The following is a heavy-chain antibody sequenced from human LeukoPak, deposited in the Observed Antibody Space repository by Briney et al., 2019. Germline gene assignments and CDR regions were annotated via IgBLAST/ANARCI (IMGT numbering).Heavy chain of an antibody. CDR2: ISSSSSTK. Sequence: GSLRLSCAVSGLTFSSYSMNWVRQAPGKGLEWVSYISSSSSTKYYADSVKGRFTISRDNAKNSLYLQMNSLRDEDTAVYYCARGRPGIAVAGTLNWFDPWGQGTLVTVSS. V-gene: IGHV3-48*02. CDR3: ARGRPGIAVAGTLNWFDP. D-gene: IGHD6-19*01. CDR1: GLTFSSYS. J-gene: IGHJ5*02.